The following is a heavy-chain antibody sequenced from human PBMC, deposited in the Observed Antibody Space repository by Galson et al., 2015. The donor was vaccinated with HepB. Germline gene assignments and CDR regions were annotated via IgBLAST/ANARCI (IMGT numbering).Heavy chain of an antibody. CDR3: ARDGYYYGSGSYFGAFDI. Sequence: LILSCAASGFTVSSNYMSWVRQAPGKGLEWVSVIYSGGSTYYADSVKGRFTISRDNSKNTLYLQMNSLRAEDTAVYYCARDGYYYGSGSYFGAFDIWGQGTMVTVSS. J-gene: IGHJ3*02. D-gene: IGHD3-10*01. CDR2: IYSGGST. CDR1: GFTVSSNY. V-gene: IGHV3-66*01.